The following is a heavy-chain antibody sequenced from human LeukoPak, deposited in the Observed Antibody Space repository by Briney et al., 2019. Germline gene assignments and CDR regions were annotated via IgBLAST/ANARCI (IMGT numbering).Heavy chain of an antibody. Sequence: SENLSLTCTVSGGSISSYYWSWIRQPPGKGLEWIGYIYYSGSTNYNPSLKSRVTISVDTSKNQFSLKLSSVTAADTAVYYCARAGIVVVPAAITWFDPWGQGTLATVSS. CDR2: IYYSGST. CDR1: GGSISSYY. V-gene: IGHV4-59*01. D-gene: IGHD2-2*02. CDR3: ARAGIVVVPAAITWFDP. J-gene: IGHJ5*02.